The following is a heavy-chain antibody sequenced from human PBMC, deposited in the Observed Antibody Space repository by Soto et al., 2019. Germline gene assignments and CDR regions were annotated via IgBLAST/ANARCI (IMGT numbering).Heavy chain of an antibody. J-gene: IGHJ6*02. V-gene: IGHV4-31*03. CDR3: ARDVSLNYGLDV. CDR1: GVSINNDVFY. CDR2: IYYSGST. Sequence: PSETLSLTCTVSGVSINNDVFYWTWIHQLPGRGLEWIGYIYYSGSTFYNPSLKSRASISIDTSKNQFSLNLSSVSAADTAVYYCARDVSLNYGLDVWGRGXTVTVYS.